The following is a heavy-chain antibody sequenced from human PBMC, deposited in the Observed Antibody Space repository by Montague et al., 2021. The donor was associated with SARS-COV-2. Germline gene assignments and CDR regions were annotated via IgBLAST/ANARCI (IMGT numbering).Heavy chain of an antibody. J-gene: IGHJ4*02. CDR1: GGSISSFY. Sequence: SETLSPTCTVSGGSISSFYWSWFRQPPGKGLEWIGYISDSGSTNYNPSLTSRVTMSVDTSKNQFSLKVNSVTAADTAVYYCAGRYSATLPAVYWGQGTLVTVSS. CDR3: AGRYSATLPAVY. V-gene: IGHV4-59*08. CDR2: ISDSGST. D-gene: IGHD2-15*01.